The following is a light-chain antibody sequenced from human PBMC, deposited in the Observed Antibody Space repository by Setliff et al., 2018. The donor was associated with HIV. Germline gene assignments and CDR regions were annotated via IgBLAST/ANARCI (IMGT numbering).Light chain of an antibody. J-gene: IGKJ1*01. CDR1: QSVTSY. V-gene: IGKV3-20*01. Sequence: EIVVTQFPGTLSLSPGERATLSCRASQSVTSYLAWYQQKPGQAPRLLIYGASSRATGVPDRFSGSGFGTDFTLTIKSLEPEDSAVYFCQQYGNSPTFGQGTKVDIK. CDR3: QQYGNSPT. CDR2: GAS.